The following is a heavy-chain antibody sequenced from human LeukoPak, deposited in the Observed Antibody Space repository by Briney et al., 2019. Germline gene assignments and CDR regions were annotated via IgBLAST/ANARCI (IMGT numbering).Heavy chain of an antibody. CDR1: GGSISSSSYY. D-gene: IGHD6-6*01. J-gene: IGHJ5*02. V-gene: IGHV4-39*01. Sequence: SETLSLTCTVSGGSISSSSYYWGWIRQPPGKGLEWIGSIYYSGSTYYNPSLKSRVTISVDTSKNQFSLKLSSVTAADTAVYYCASLSSSSWSYWFDPWGQGTLVTVSS. CDR3: ASLSSSSWSYWFDP. CDR2: IYYSGST.